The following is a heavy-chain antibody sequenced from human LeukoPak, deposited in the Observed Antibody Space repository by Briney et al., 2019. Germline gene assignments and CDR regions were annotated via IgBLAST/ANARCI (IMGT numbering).Heavy chain of an antibody. CDR2: IIPILGIA. V-gene: IGHV1-69*02. J-gene: IGHJ4*02. D-gene: IGHD2-2*01. Sequence: SVKVSCNASGGTFSSYTISWVRQAPGQGLEWMGRIIPILGIANYAQKFQGRVTITADKSTSTAYMELSSLRSEDTAVYYCAIVEAGCSSTSCYDYWGQGTLVTVSS. CDR1: GGTFSSYT. CDR3: AIVEAGCSSTSCYDY.